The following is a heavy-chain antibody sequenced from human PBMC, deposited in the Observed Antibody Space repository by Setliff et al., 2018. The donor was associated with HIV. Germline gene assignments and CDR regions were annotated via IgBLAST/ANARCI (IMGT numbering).Heavy chain of an antibody. V-gene: IGHV1-18*01. Sequence: GASVKVSCKASGYTFTSYGIAWVRQAPGQGLEWMGWISGYNGETNSAQKLQGRVTMTTDTSTSTAYMELGSLRSDDTAVYYCAWNHPDHTTSHPEAFALWGQGTMVTVSS. D-gene: IGHD1-1*01. CDR3: AWNHPDHTTSHPEAFAL. CDR2: ISGYNGET. CDR1: GYTFTSYG. J-gene: IGHJ3*01.